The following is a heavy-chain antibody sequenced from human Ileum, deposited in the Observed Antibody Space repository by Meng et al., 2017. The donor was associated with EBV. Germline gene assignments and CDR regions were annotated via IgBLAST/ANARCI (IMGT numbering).Heavy chain of an antibody. CDR1: GYPFNNYD. D-gene: IGHD3-16*01. V-gene: IGHV1-8*01. CDR3: ARGSGAGGRDWFDP. J-gene: IGHJ5*02. CDR2: MNSYTGNA. Sequence: VALGQSGARVEKPGASMKVTCKASGYPFNNYDINWVRQAAGQGLESIGWMNSYTGNAGYAQKFRGRVTMTRDTSINTAYLEVISLTSEDTAVYYCARGSGAGGRDWFDPWGQGTLVTVSS.